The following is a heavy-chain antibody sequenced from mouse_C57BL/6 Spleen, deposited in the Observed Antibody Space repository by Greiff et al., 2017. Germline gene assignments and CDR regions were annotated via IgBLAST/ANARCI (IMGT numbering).Heavy chain of an antibody. J-gene: IGHJ4*01. V-gene: IGHV1-9*01. CDR3: ARKGVYDGYFYAMDY. D-gene: IGHD2-3*01. CDR1: GYTFTGYW. Sequence: VKLVESGAELMKPGASVKLSCKATGYTFTGYWLEWVKQRPGHGLEWIGEILPGSGSTNYNEKFKGKATFTADTSSNTAYMQLSSLTTEDSAIYYCARKGVYDGYFYAMDYWGQGTSVTVSS. CDR2: ILPGSGST.